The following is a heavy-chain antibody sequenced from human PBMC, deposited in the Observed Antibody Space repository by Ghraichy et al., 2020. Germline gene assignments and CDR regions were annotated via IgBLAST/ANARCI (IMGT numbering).Heavy chain of an antibody. J-gene: IGHJ4*01. Sequence: GGSLRLSCAASGFTFRSSALHSGRQASGSGLEWVGRIRSKPNNYATAYAASVRGRFTISRDDSKNTAYLQMNSLKIEDTAMYYCVPYCSDGVCYNDFHYLGIGTPVTVS. CDR2: IRSKPNNYAT. D-gene: IGHD2-8*01. CDR1: GFTFRSSA. CDR3: VPYCSDGVCYNDFHY. V-gene: IGHV3-73*01.